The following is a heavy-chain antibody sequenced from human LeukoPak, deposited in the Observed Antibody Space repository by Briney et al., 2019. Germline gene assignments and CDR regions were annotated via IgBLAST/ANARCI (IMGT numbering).Heavy chain of an antibody. Sequence: PSETLSLSSTVSGGSIRSYYWSWIRQPPGKGLEWSGYIYYSGSTNYNPSLKSRVSISVDTSKNQFSLKLSSVTAADTAVYYCARTGSTVTMLYPFDHWGQGTLVTVSS. V-gene: IGHV4-59*01. CDR1: GGSIRSYY. D-gene: IGHD4-17*01. CDR3: ARTGSTVTMLYPFDH. CDR2: IYYSGST. J-gene: IGHJ4*02.